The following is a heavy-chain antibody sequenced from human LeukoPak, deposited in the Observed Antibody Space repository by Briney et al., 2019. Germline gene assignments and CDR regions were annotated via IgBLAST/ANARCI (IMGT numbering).Heavy chain of an antibody. J-gene: IGHJ3*02. V-gene: IGHV4-31*03. CDR3: ARGDSSGYYSNAFDI. CDR2: IYYSGST. Sequence: SQTLSPTCTVSGGSISSGGYYWSWIRQHPGKGLEWIGYIYYSGSTYYNPSLKSRVTISVDTSKNQFSLKLSSVTAADTAVYYCARGDSSGYYSNAFDIWGQGTMVTVSS. D-gene: IGHD3-22*01. CDR1: GGSISSGGYY.